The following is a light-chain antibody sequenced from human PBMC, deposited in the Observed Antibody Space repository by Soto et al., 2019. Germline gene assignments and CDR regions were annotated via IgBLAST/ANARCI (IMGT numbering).Light chain of an antibody. J-gene: IGLJ1*01. Sequence: QSALTQPASVSGSPGQSSTISCVGTSSDVGAYNYVSWYQQHPGKAPKLMIYGVSNRPSGVSNRFSGSKSGNTASLTISGLQAEDEADYYCSSYTSSSTLYVFGTGTKVTV. V-gene: IGLV2-14*01. CDR1: SSDVGAYNY. CDR2: GVS. CDR3: SSYTSSSTLYV.